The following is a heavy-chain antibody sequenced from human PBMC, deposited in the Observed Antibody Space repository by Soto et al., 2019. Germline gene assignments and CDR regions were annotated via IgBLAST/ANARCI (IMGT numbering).Heavy chain of an antibody. V-gene: IGHV4-39*01. CDR3: ATEYYYDSSGYYKTGFDY. CDR1: GGSISSSSYY. Sequence: PSETLSLTCTVSGGSISSSSYYWGWIRQPPGKGLEWIGSIYYSGSTYYNPSLKSRVTISVDTSKNQFSLKLSSVTAADTAVYYCATEYYYDSSGYYKTGFDYWGQRTLVTVSS. CDR2: IYYSGST. J-gene: IGHJ4*02. D-gene: IGHD3-22*01.